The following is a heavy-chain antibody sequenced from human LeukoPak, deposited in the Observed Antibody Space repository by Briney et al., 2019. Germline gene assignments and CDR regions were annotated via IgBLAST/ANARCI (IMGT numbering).Heavy chain of an antibody. V-gene: IGHV3-30*03. CDR1: GFTFSSYG. Sequence: GGSLRLSCAASGFTFSSYGMHWVRQAPGKGLEWVAVISYDGSNKYYADSVKGRFTISRDNSKNTLYLQMNSLRAEDTAVYYCASAGGLLPFDYWGQGTLVTVSS. D-gene: IGHD2-21*01. J-gene: IGHJ4*02. CDR3: ASAGGLLPFDY. CDR2: ISYDGSNK.